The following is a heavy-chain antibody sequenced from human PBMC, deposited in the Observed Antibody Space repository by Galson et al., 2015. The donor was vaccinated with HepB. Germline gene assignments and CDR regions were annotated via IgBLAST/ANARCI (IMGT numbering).Heavy chain of an antibody. J-gene: IGHJ4*01. CDR1: GFTFSNAW. CDR3: TTDRTDPIVVVPAVDY. D-gene: IGHD2-2*01. V-gene: IGHV3-15*07. Sequence: SLRLSCAASGFTFSNAWMNWVRQAPGKGLEWVGRIKSKTDGGTTDYAAPVKGRFTISRDDSKNTLYLQMNSLKTEDTAVYYCTTDRTDPIVVVPAVDYWGHGTLVTVSA. CDR2: IKSKTDGGTT.